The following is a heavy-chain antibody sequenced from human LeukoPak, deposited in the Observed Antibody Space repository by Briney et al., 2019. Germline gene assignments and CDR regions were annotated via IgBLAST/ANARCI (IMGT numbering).Heavy chain of an antibody. CDR2: INPNSGGT. Sequence: GASVKVSCKASGGTFSSYAISWVRQAPGQGLEWMGWINPNSGGTNYAQKFQGRVTMTRDTSISTAYMELSRLRSDDTAVYYCARESEMATILPNYGDYYFDYWGQGTLVTVSS. J-gene: IGHJ4*02. D-gene: IGHD5-24*01. CDR3: ARESEMATILPNYGDYYFDY. V-gene: IGHV1-2*02. CDR1: GGTFSSYA.